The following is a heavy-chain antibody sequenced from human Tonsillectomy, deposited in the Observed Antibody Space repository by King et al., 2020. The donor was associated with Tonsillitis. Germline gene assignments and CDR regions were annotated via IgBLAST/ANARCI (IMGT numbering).Heavy chain of an antibody. Sequence: VQLVQSGGGLVKPGGSLRLSCAASGFTFSDYYISWIRQAPGKGLEWVSYISSSSSYTNSADAEKGRFTITIDNAKNYLYLQMNSLRAEDTAVYYCAKRRGVGYCSGGSCRHPREWYFDLWGRGTLVTVSS. J-gene: IGHJ2*01. CDR3: AKRRGVGYCSGGSCRHPREWYFDL. V-gene: IGHV3-11*05. CDR1: GFTFSDYY. CDR2: ISSSSSYT. D-gene: IGHD2-15*01.